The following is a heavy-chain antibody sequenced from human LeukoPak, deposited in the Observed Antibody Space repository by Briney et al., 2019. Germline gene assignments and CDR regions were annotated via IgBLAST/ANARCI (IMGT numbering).Heavy chain of an antibody. Sequence: GGSLRLSCATSGFTIFNYWMSWVRQAPGKGLEWVSYISNSGREINYADSVKGRFTISRDNAMSSLYLQMNSLRVEDTAVYYCGRGHWGLDYWGQGTLVTVSS. V-gene: IGHV3-11*04. D-gene: IGHD7-27*01. CDR2: ISNSGREI. CDR3: GRGHWGLDY. CDR1: GFTIFNYW. J-gene: IGHJ4*02.